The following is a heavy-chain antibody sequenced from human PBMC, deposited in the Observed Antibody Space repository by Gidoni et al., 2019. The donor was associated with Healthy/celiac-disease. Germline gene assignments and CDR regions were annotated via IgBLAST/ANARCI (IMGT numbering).Heavy chain of an antibody. D-gene: IGHD2-2*01. CDR2: ISWDGGST. CDR3: AKDMPADCSSTSCYGGGFDY. V-gene: IGHV3-43*01. Sequence: EVQLVESGGVVVQPGGSLRLPCAASGFTYGAYTSPWVRQAPGKGLEGVSLISWDGGSTYYADSVKGRFTISRDNSKNSLYLQMNSLRTEDTALYYCAKDMPADCSSTSCYGGGFDYWGQGTLVTVSS. CDR1: GFTYGAYT. J-gene: IGHJ4*02.